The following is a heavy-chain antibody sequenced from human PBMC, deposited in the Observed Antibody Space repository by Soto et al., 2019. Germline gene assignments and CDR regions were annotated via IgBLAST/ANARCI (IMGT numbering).Heavy chain of an antibody. CDR1: GGSISSGGYY. D-gene: IGHD5-12*01. J-gene: IGHJ4*02. Sequence: PSETLSLTCTVSGGSISSGGYYWSWIRQHPGKGLEWIGYIYYSGSTYYNPSLKSRVTISVDTSKNQFSLKLSSVTAADTAVYSCESDEMATKGTDYWGQGTLVTVSS. V-gene: IGHV4-31*03. CDR2: IYYSGST. CDR3: ESDEMATKGTDY.